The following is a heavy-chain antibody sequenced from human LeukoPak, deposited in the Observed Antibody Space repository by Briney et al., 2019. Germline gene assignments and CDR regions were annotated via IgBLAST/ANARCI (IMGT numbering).Heavy chain of an antibody. J-gene: IGHJ4*02. CDR2: IYYSGNT. D-gene: IGHD3-10*02. CDR1: GGSISPYY. V-gene: IGHV4-59*01. Sequence: PSETLSLTCTVSGGSISPYYWSGIRQPPGKGLEWLGYIYYSGNTDYNPSLKSRVAISVDTSKNQFSLKLSSVTAADTAVYYCARSTGSTMFIAYWGQGTLVTVSS. CDR3: ARSTGSTMFIAY.